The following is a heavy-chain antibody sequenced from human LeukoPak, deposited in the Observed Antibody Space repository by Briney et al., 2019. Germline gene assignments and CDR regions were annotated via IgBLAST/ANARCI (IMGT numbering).Heavy chain of an antibody. CDR2: IRSKAYGGTT. CDR1: GFTFGDYA. Sequence: GGSLRLSCTASGFTFGDYAMSWFRQAPGKGLEWVGFIRSKAYGGTTEYAASVKGRFTISRDDSKSIAYLQMNSLKTEDTAVYYCTRDKASGSYDYFDYWGQGTLVTVSS. V-gene: IGHV3-49*03. J-gene: IGHJ4*02. D-gene: IGHD1-26*01. CDR3: TRDKASGSYDYFDY.